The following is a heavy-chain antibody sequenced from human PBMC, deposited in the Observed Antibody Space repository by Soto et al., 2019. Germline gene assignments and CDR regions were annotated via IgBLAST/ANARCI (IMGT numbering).Heavy chain of an antibody. Sequence: SETLSLTCTVSGGSISSGGYYWSCIRQHTGKGLEWIGYISYRGSTYYNPSLKSRVTISVDTSKNPFSLKLSSVTAADTAVYYCAREEYGGNSGPNYWGQGTLVTVSS. D-gene: IGHD2-21*02. CDR1: GGSISSGGYY. V-gene: IGHV4-31*03. CDR3: AREEYGGNSGPNY. CDR2: ISYRGST. J-gene: IGHJ4*02.